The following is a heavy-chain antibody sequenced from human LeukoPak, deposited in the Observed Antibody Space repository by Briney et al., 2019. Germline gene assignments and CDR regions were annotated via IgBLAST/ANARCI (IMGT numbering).Heavy chain of an antibody. Sequence: GGSLRLSCAVSGFTFSSTAMYWVRQAPGKGLEWVAVIWYDGTNKFHAGSVKGRFTISRDNSKNMLYLQMNSLRVEDTAVYYCAKWQGVGAAGHFDYWGQGSLVIVSS. J-gene: IGHJ4*02. D-gene: IGHD6-13*01. CDR2: IWYDGTNK. CDR3: AKWQGVGAAGHFDY. CDR1: GFTFSSTA. V-gene: IGHV3-33*06.